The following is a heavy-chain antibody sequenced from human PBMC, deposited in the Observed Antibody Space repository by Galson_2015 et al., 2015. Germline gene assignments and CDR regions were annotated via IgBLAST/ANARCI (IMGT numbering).Heavy chain of an antibody. D-gene: IGHD2-21*02. Sequence: SLRLSCAASGFTFSLYGMHWVRQAPGKGLEWVAVIQSDGNKRYSTDSARGRFTISRDNSKNTVSLQMDSLRVEDTTIYYCARDGGPATGGLDCHYWGQGTRVTVSS. CDR3: ARDGGPATGGLDCHY. CDR1: GFTFSLYG. CDR2: IQSDGNKR. V-gene: IGHV3-30*12. J-gene: IGHJ4*02.